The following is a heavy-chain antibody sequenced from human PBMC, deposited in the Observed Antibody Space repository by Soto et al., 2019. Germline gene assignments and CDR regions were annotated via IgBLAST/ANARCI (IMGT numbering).Heavy chain of an antibody. D-gene: IGHD2-21*01. V-gene: IGHV1-18*01. Sequence: ASVKVSCKASGYTFTSYGISWVRQAPGQGLEWMGWISAYNGNTNYAQKLQGRVTMTTDTSTSTAYMELRSLRSDDTAVYFCARDLGYGGDDAFDIWGQGTMVTVSS. CDR1: GYTFTSYG. J-gene: IGHJ3*02. CDR2: ISAYNGNT. CDR3: ARDLGYGGDDAFDI.